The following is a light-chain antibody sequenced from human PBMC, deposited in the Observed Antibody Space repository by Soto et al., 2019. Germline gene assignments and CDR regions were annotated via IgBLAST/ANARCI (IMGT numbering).Light chain of an antibody. CDR1: QSISSY. Sequence: DIQMTQSPASLSSSLVDRVTITCRASQSISSYLNWYQQKPGKAPKLLIYDASSLESGVPSRFSGSGSGTEFTLTISSLQPDDFATYYCQQYNSYSWTFGQGTKVDIK. CDR2: DAS. J-gene: IGKJ1*01. CDR3: QQYNSYSWT. V-gene: IGKV1-5*01.